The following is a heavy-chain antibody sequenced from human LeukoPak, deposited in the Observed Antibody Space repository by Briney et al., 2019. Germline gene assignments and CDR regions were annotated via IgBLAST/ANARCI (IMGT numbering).Heavy chain of an antibody. Sequence: ASVKVSCKASGYTFTSYYMHWVRQAPGQGLEWMGIINPSGGSTSYAQKFQGRVTMTRDTSTSTAYMELSSLRSEDTAVYYCARGGVVVPAAPNWFDPWGQGTLVTVSS. CDR2: INPSGGST. CDR3: ARGGVVVPAAPNWFDP. CDR1: GYTFTSYY. D-gene: IGHD2-2*01. J-gene: IGHJ5*02. V-gene: IGHV1-46*01.